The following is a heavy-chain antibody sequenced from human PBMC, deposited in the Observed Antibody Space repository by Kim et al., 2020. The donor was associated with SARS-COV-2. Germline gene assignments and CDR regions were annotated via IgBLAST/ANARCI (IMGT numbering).Heavy chain of an antibody. CDR3: AKEDAVRVAGVCDH. J-gene: IGHJ4*02. D-gene: IGHD6-19*01. Sequence: GGSLRLSCVASGFTFSNYGMNWVRQAPGKGLEWVAAITSDDRATKEADSVKGRFIVSRDNSKNTVFLQMDSLRLDDTGVYYCAKEDAVRVAGVCDHWGQGTLVTVSS. V-gene: IGHV3-30*18. CDR2: ITSDDRAT. CDR1: GFTFSNYG.